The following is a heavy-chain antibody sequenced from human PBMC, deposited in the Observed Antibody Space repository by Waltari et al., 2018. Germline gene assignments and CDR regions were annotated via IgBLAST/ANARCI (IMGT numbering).Heavy chain of an antibody. Sequence: QVQLQQWGAGLLKPSETLSLTCAVYGGSFIGYYWSWIRQPPGKGLEWIGEINHSGSTNYNPSLKSRVTISVDTSKNQFSLKLSSVTAADTAVYYCARGSIVATHFDYWGQGTLVTVSS. V-gene: IGHV4-34*01. J-gene: IGHJ4*02. CDR1: GGSFIGYY. D-gene: IGHD5-12*01. CDR2: INHSGST. CDR3: ARGSIVATHFDY.